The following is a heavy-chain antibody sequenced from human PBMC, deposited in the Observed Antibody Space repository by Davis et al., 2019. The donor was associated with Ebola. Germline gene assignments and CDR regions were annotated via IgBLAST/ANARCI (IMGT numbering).Heavy chain of an antibody. V-gene: IGHV3-33*06. Sequence: PGGSLRLSCAASGFTFSHYGMHWVRQAPGKGLEWVTGIWSHGNDYLYADSVRGRFTISRDNSRNTLYLQMNSLGAADTALYYCAKVGGYAHRPITIVLLADFDYWGQGTLVTVSS. D-gene: IGHD2-8*01. J-gene: IGHJ4*02. CDR3: AKVGGYAHRPITIVLLADFDY. CDR1: GFTFSHYG. CDR2: IWSHGNDY.